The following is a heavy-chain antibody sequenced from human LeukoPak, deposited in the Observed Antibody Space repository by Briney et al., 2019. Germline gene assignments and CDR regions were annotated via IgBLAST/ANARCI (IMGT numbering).Heavy chain of an antibody. CDR2: TYYMSNWYN. Sequence: SQTLSLTCAISGDSISSSSFTWNWIRQSPSRGLEWLGRTYYMSNWYNDYAVSVKSRLIINPDTSKNQFSLHLNFVTPEDTAVYYCARADMIRARQFDACDIWGQGTMVTVSS. J-gene: IGHJ3*02. V-gene: IGHV6-1*01. CDR1: GDSISSSSFT. CDR3: ARADMIRARQFDACDI. D-gene: IGHD3-10*01.